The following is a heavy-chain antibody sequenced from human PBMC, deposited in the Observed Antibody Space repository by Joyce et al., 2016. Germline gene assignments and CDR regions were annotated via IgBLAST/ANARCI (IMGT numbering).Heavy chain of an antibody. D-gene: IGHD5-18*01. Sequence: EVQLVESGGGLVQPGGSLRLSCAASGFIVSSNYMSWVRQAPGKGLEGVSVIYSGGTTYYADYVKGRFTISRHNSKNTLYLQMSSLRAEDTAVYYCARGGYSYGYGDAFDIWGQGTMVTVSS. CDR2: IYSGGTT. V-gene: IGHV3-53*04. CDR1: GFIVSSNY. CDR3: ARGGYSYGYGDAFDI. J-gene: IGHJ3*02.